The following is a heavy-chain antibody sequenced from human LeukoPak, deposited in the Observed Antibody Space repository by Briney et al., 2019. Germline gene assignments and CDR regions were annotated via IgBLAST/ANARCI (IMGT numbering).Heavy chain of an antibody. D-gene: IGHD6-6*01. V-gene: IGHV3-74*01. J-gene: IGHJ4*02. CDR1: GFTFNSYW. CDR2: INGDGGTT. CDR3: ARDVIAARTY. Sequence: GGSLRLSCAASGFTFNSYWMHWVRQAPGKGPVWVSRINGDGGTTIYADSVKGRFTISRDNAKNTMYLQMNSLRAEDTAVYYCARDVIAARTYWGQGTLVTVSS.